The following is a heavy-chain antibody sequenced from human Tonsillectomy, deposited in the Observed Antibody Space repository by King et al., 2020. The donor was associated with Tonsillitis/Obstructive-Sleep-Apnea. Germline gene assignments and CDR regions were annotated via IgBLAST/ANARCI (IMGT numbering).Heavy chain of an antibody. V-gene: IGHV4-34*01. CDR2: NNHSGSP. CDR1: GGSFSGYN. D-gene: IGHD7-27*01. Sequence: VQLQQWGAGLLKPSETLSLTCPVYGGSFSGYNLPWIRQPPGKGLEWIGENNHSGSPTYDPSLKGRVTKSLDTSKNQFSLKLSSVTAADTAVYYCAGQNLWGYYFDYWGQGTPVTVSS. CDR3: AGQNLWGYYFDY. J-gene: IGHJ4*02.